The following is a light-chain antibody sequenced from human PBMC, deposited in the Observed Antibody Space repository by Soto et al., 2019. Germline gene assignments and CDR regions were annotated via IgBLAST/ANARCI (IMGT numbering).Light chain of an antibody. CDR3: SSYTSSSTQV. CDR1: SSDVGGYNY. V-gene: IGLV2-14*01. J-gene: IGLJ1*01. CDR2: DVS. Sequence: QSALTQPASVSGSPGQSITISCPGTSSDVGGYNYVSWYQQHPGKAPKLMIYDVSNRPSGISNRFSASKSGNTASLTISGLQAEDEADYFCSSYTSSSTQVFGTGTKVTVL.